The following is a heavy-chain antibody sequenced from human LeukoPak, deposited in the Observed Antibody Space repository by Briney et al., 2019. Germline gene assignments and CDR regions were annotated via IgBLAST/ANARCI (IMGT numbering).Heavy chain of an antibody. V-gene: IGHV1-18*01. CDR2: TSAYNGNT. CDR1: GYTFTNYG. Sequence: GASVKVSCKTSGYTFTNYGISWVRQAPGQGLEWVGWTSAYNGNTDYAQKFQSRVTMTTDSSTSTAYMELRSLRSDDTAVYYCARDLPADSGYETHDYWGQGTLVTVSS. D-gene: IGHD5-12*01. J-gene: IGHJ4*02. CDR3: ARDLPADSGYETHDY.